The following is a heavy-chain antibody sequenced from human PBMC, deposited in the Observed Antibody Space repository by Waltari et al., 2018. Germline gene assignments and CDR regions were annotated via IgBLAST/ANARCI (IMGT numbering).Heavy chain of an antibody. J-gene: IGHJ6*02. CDR3: VKNIRHWTGMDV. Sequence: EVQMVESGGGLVQPGGSLRLSCSASGFTLNACAILWVRQAPGKGLEYVSHISRDGDNRYYADSVKGRVTISRDDSKNIVYLQMNNLRGEDTAVYYCVKNIRHWTGMDVWGQGTTVTVSS. CDR1: GFTLNACA. CDR2: ISRDGDNR. V-gene: IGHV3-64D*06. D-gene: IGHD1-1*01.